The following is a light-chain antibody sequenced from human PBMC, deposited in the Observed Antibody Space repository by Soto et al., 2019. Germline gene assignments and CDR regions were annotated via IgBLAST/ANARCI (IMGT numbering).Light chain of an antibody. CDR1: NIGSKS. Sequence: SYELTQPPSVSVPPGQTARMTCAGHNIGSKSVQWYQLRPVQAPVVVVYDDTDRPSGIPERFSGSNSGNTATLTINRVEDGDGADYYCQVRDSSNHHLGFAGGTK. J-gene: IGLJ3*02. CDR2: DDT. V-gene: IGLV3-21*02. CDR3: QVRDSSNHHLG.